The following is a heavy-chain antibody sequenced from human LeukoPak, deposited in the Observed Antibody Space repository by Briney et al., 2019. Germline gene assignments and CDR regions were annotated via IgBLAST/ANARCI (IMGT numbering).Heavy chain of an antibody. J-gene: IGHJ4*02. CDR3: ARSLIRSTGWYDY. V-gene: IGHV3-23*01. CDR1: GFTFSSYA. D-gene: IGHD6-19*01. Sequence: PGGSLRLSCAASGFTFSSYALNWVRQAPGTGLEWVSVMSGNGGSTYYADSVKGRFAISRDNSKNTLHLQMNSLRAEDAAVYYCARSLIRSTGWYDYWGQGTLVTVSS. CDR2: MSGNGGST.